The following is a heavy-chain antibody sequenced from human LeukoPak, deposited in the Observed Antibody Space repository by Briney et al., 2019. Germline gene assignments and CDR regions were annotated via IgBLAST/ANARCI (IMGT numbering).Heavy chain of an antibody. J-gene: IGHJ6*02. Sequence: PGGSLRLSCVASGFTLSNYWMLWVRQAPGKRLMWVSLISTDGKSTRYAESVKGRFTISRDNAKNALYLQMDILRVGDTALYFCVRDYQFIQEVWGQGTTVTVSS. CDR3: VRDYQFIQEV. D-gene: IGHD2-2*01. CDR1: GFTLSNYW. V-gene: IGHV3-74*01. CDR2: ISTDGKST.